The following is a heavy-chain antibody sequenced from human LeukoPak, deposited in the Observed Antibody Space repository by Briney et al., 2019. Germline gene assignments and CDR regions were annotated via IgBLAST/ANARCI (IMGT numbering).Heavy chain of an antibody. Sequence: ASVKVSCKASGFTFSSSAVQWVRQARGQPLEWIGWIVVGSGNTNYAQNFQERLTITSDMSTSTAYMELSSLRSEDTAVYYCAADGGQWPVRTYNYYMDVWGKGTTVTVSS. D-gene: IGHD6-19*01. V-gene: IGHV1-58*01. J-gene: IGHJ6*03. CDR2: IVVGSGNT. CDR3: AADGGQWPVRTYNYYMDV. CDR1: GFTFSSSA.